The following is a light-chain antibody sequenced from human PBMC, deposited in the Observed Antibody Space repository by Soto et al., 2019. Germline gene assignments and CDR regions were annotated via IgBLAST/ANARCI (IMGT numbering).Light chain of an antibody. CDR1: SSDVGGYNY. CDR3: SSYTSSSTRL. CDR2: EVS. J-gene: IGLJ3*02. Sequence: QSVLTQPASVSGSPGQSITISCTGTSSDVGGYNYVSWYQQHPGKAPKLMIYEVSNRPSGVSNRFSGSKSGNTASLTISGLQAEYEADYYCSSYTSSSTRLFGGGTKLTVL. V-gene: IGLV2-14*01.